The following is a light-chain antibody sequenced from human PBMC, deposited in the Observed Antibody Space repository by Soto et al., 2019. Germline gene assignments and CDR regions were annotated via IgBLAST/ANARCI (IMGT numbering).Light chain of an antibody. CDR2: AAS. Sequence: IHMTHSPSTLSASVGDRFTITCRASQSISSYLNWYQQQPGKAPKLLIYAASSLQSGGPSRFSGSGSGTDFTLTISRLQPEDFATYYCQQSDSTPLTCGQGTKV. CDR1: QSISSY. V-gene: IGKV1-39*01. CDR3: QQSDSTPLT. J-gene: IGKJ1*01.